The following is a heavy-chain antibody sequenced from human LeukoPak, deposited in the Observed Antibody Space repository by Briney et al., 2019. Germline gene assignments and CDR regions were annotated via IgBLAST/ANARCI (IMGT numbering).Heavy chain of an antibody. Sequence: GGSLRLSCAASGFTVSSNYMSWVCQAPGKGLEWVSVIYSGGSTYYADSVKGRFIISRDNSKNTLYLQMNSLRAEDTAVYYCARVGGHCTSTSCPPPDYWGQGTLVTISS. J-gene: IGHJ4*02. CDR2: IYSGGST. D-gene: IGHD2-2*01. CDR3: ARVGGHCTSTSCPPPDY. CDR1: GFTVSSNY. V-gene: IGHV3-66*01.